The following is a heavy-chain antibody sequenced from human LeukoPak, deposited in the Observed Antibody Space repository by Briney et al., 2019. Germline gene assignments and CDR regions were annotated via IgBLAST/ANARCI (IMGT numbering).Heavy chain of an antibody. CDR1: GGSISSGDYY. J-gene: IGHJ5*02. CDR3: AREFSIAARQFDP. V-gene: IGHV4-30-4*08. Sequence: KPSETLSLTCTVSGGSISSGDYYWSWIRQPPGKGLEWIGYIYYSGSTYYNPSLKSRVTISVDTSKNQFSLKLSSVTAADTAVYYCAREFSIAARQFDPWGQGNLVIVSS. CDR2: IYYSGST. D-gene: IGHD6-6*01.